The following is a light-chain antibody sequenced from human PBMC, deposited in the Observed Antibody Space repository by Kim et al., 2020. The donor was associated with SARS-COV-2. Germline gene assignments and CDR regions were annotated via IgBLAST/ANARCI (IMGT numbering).Light chain of an antibody. Sequence: DIQMTQSPSTLSASVGDRVSITCRASQSVSRCLAWYQQKPGKAPKLLIYDASTVQTGVPSRFSGSGSGTEFTLTISSLQPDVLATNYCQHHKKSPITFGQGTRREIK. CDR3: QHHKKSPIT. CDR1: QSVSRC. CDR2: DAS. V-gene: IGKV1-5*01. J-gene: IGKJ5*01.